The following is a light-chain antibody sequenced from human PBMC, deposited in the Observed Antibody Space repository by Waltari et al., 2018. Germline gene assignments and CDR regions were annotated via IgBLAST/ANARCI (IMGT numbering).Light chain of an antibody. V-gene: IGLV2-23*01. CDR1: SSHFGTYNL. J-gene: IGLJ2*01. Sequence: QSALTQPASVSGSPGQSITISCTGSSSHFGTYNLASWYQQYPGKAPKVMIYEGSKRPSGVSSRFSASKSGNTASLTISVLQAEDEADYYCCSYALRSVVFGGGTKVTVL. CDR3: CSYALRSVV. CDR2: EGS.